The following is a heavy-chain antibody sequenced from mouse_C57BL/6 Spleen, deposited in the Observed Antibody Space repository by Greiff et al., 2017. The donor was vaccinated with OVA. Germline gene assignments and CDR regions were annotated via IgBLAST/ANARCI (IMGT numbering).Heavy chain of an antibody. CDR1: GYSITSGYY. CDR2: ISYDGSN. CDR3: ARVQTAQAFDY. D-gene: IGHD3-2*02. J-gene: IGHJ2*01. Sequence: EVKLMESGPGLVKPSQSLSLTCSVTGYSITSGYYWNWIRQFPGNKLEWMGYISYDGSNNYNPSLKNRISITRDTSKNQFFLKLNSVTTEDTATYYCARVQTAQAFDYWGQGTTLTVSS. V-gene: IGHV3-6*01.